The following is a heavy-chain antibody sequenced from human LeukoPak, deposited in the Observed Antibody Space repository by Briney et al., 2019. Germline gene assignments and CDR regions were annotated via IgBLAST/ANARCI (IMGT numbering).Heavy chain of an antibody. V-gene: IGHV3-30*03. Sequence: GGSLRLSCAASGFTFSSYAMHWVRQAPGKGLEWVAVISYDGSNKYYTDSVKGRFTISRDNSKNTLYLQMNSLRAEDTAVYYCARDIYFYGDYVIDYWGQGTLVTVSS. CDR3: ARDIYFYGDYVIDY. D-gene: IGHD4-17*01. J-gene: IGHJ4*02. CDR1: GFTFSSYA. CDR2: ISYDGSNK.